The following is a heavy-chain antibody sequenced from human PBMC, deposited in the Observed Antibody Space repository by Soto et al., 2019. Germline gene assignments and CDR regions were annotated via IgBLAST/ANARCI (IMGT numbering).Heavy chain of an antibody. CDR1: GGSISSGGYS. CDR3: ARLGGSYAVPHFDY. V-gene: IGHV4-30-2*01. CDR2: IYHSGST. Sequence: PSETLSLTCAVSGGSISSGGYSWSGIRQPPGKGLEWIGYIYHSGSTYYNPSLKSRVTLSVDTSKNQFSLKLSSVTAADTAVYYCARLGGSYAVPHFDYWGQGTLVTVSS. D-gene: IGHD1-26*01. J-gene: IGHJ4*02.